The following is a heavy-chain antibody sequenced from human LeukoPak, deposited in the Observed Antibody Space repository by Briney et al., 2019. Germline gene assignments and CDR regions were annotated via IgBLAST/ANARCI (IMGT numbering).Heavy chain of an antibody. Sequence: SETLSLTCTVSGGSTSRHYWSWIRQPPGKGLEWIGYIDHSGSNNYNPSLQSGATISEDTYNNQFSLKLRSVTAADTAVYYCARRLYPYAFDIWGQGTMVTVSS. CDR3: ARRLYPYAFDI. CDR2: IDHSGSN. D-gene: IGHD2-8*01. V-gene: IGHV4-59*11. CDR1: GGSTSRHY. J-gene: IGHJ3*02.